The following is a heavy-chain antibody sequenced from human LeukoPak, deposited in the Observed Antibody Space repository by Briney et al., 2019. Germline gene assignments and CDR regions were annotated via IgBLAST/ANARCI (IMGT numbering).Heavy chain of an antibody. Sequence: KPSETLSLTCTVSGGSISSHYWSWIRQPPGKGLEWIGYIYYSGSSKYNPSLKSQVTISVDTSKNQFSLKLSSVTAADTAVYYCARLYDSSGYTNWLDPWGQGTLVTVSS. CDR2: IYYSGSS. J-gene: IGHJ5*02. CDR3: ARLYDSSGYTNWLDP. CDR1: GGSISSHY. D-gene: IGHD3-22*01. V-gene: IGHV4-59*11.